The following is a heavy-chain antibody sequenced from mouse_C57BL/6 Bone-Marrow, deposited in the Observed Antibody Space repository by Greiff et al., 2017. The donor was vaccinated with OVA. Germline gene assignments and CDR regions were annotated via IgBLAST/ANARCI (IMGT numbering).Heavy chain of an antibody. CDR2: VSSGGSYT. D-gene: IGHD3-1*01. V-gene: IGHV5-6*01. Sequence: EVKLMESGGDLVKPGGSLKLSCAASGFTFSGYGMSWVIQTPDKRLEWIATVSSGGSYTYYPDSVKGRVTISTDNAKNTLYLQMSSLKSEDTAMYYCAGTAQAAWFAYWGQGTLVTVSA. J-gene: IGHJ3*01. CDR1: GFTFSGYG. CDR3: AGTAQAAWFAY.